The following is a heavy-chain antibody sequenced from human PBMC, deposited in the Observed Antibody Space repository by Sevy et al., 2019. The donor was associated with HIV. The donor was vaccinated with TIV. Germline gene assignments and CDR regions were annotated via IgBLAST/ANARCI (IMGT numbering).Heavy chain of an antibody. V-gene: IGHV3-21*01. Sequence: GGSLRLSCAASGFTFSNAWMSWVRQAPGKGLEWVSSISNSGTYIYYADSVKGRFTISRDNAKNSLYLQMNSLRAEDTAVYYCARYEEDTTLVNAFDIWGQGTMVTVSS. CDR2: ISNSGTYI. D-gene: IGHD5-18*01. J-gene: IGHJ3*02. CDR3: ARYEEDTTLVNAFDI. CDR1: GFTFSNAW.